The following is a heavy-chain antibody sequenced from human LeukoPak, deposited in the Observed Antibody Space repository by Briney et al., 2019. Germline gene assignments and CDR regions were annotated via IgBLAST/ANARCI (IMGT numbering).Heavy chain of an antibody. Sequence: GGSLRLSCAASGFTFSSYWMHWVRQAPGKGLVWVSRINSDGSSTSYADSVKGRFTISRDNAKNTLYLQMNSLRAEDTALYYCARVRSGRSYYYYYMDVWGKGTTVTVSS. V-gene: IGHV3-74*01. CDR3: ARVRSGRSYYYYYMDV. D-gene: IGHD2-15*01. J-gene: IGHJ6*03. CDR1: GFTFSSYW. CDR2: INSDGSST.